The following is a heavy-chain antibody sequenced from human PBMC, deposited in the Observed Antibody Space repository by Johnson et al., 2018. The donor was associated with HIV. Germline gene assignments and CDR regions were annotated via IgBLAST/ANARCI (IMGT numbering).Heavy chain of an antibody. D-gene: IGHD3-22*01. CDR1: GFTFSTYN. J-gene: IGHJ3*02. V-gene: IGHV3-30*18. Sequence: QVQLVESGGGVVQPGRSLRLSCAASGFTFSTYNMHWVRQAPGKGLEWVAVISYDGSNKYYADSVKGRFTISRDNSKNTLYLQMNSLRAEDTAVYYCTKTLGYDSSGYHDGFDIWGQGTLVTVSS. CDR2: ISYDGSNK. CDR3: TKTLGYDSSGYHDGFDI.